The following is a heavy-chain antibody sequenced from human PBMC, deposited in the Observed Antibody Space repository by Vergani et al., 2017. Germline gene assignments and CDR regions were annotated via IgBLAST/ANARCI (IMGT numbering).Heavy chain of an antibody. V-gene: IGHV3-21*01. J-gene: IGHJ6*02. Sequence: EVQLVESGGGLVKPGGSLRLSCAASGFTFSSYSMNWVRQAPGKGLEWVSSIISISSYIYYAYSVKGRFTISRDNAKNSLYLQMNSLRAEDTAVYYCAGDRRYSSSWYSHYYYYYGMDVWGQGTTVTVSS. CDR2: IISISSYI. D-gene: IGHD6-13*01. CDR1: GFTFSSYS. CDR3: AGDRRYSSSWYSHYYYYYGMDV.